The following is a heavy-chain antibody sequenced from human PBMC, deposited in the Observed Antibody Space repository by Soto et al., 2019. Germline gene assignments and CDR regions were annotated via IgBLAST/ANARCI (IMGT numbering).Heavy chain of an antibody. Sequence: QITLKESSPTLVKPTQTLTLTCSFSGFSLRTGEVGVAWIRQPPGKALEWLAVIYWDDDKRYSPSLKSRLTITTDTSKTQVVLTMTNIDPVDTATYYCAHSPFYGDKLDYWGQGILVTVSS. V-gene: IGHV2-5*02. CDR3: AHSPFYGDKLDY. J-gene: IGHJ4*02. CDR1: GFSLRTGEVG. D-gene: IGHD4-17*01. CDR2: IYWDDDK.